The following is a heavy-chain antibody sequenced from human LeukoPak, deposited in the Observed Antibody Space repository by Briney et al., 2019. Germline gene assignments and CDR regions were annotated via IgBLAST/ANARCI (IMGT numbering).Heavy chain of an antibody. V-gene: IGHV4-30-4*01. J-gene: IGHJ4*02. Sequence: SETLSLTCTVSGGSISSGDYYWSWIRQPPGKGLEWIGYIYYSGSTYYNPSLKSRVTISVDTSKNQFSLKLSSVTAADTAVYYCAGCIAAAGTVSVLGSIDYWGPGTLVTVSS. CDR2: IYYSGST. CDR3: AGCIAAAGTVSVLGSIDY. D-gene: IGHD6-13*01. CDR1: GGSISSGDYY.